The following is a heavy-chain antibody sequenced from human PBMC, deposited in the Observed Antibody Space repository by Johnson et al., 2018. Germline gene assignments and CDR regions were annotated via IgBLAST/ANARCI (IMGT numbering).Heavy chain of an antibody. V-gene: IGHV3-48*01. CDR1: GFTFSSYA. D-gene: IGHD2-2*01. CDR3: ARRYCSSATCPRVFDY. Sequence: EVQLVESGGGLVQPGGSLRLSCVGSGFTFSSYAMNWVRQPPGKGLEWISFITSTASNIHYAASGKGRFTISRDNAKNSVYLQMDSLRAEDTAVYYCARRYCSSATCPRVFDYWGQGTLVTVSS. CDR2: ITSTASNI. J-gene: IGHJ4*02.